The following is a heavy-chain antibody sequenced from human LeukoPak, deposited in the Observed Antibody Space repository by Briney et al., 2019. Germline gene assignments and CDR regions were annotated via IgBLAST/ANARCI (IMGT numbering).Heavy chain of an antibody. CDR1: GFTFSSYS. Sequence: KPGGSLRLSCAASGFTFSSYSMNWVRQAPGKGLEWVSSISSSSIYIYYADSVKGRFTISRDNAKNSLYLQMNSLRAEDTAVYYCARGADNYGYIFDYWGQGTLVTVSS. D-gene: IGHD5-18*01. CDR2: ISSSSIYI. CDR3: ARGADNYGYIFDY. J-gene: IGHJ4*02. V-gene: IGHV3-21*01.